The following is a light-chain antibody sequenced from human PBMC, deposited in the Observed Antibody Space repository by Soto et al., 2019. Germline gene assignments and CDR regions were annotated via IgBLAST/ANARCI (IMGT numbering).Light chain of an antibody. J-gene: IGKJ1*01. CDR3: QHYNDWRWT. Sequence: EIVLTQSPGTLSLSPGERATLSCRASQSVSSSYLAWYQQTPGQAPRLLIYATSTRATGIPDRFSGSGSGTDFTLTISRLEPEDFAVYYCQHYNDWRWTFGQGTKVEIK. CDR1: QSVSSSY. V-gene: IGKV3-20*01. CDR2: ATS.